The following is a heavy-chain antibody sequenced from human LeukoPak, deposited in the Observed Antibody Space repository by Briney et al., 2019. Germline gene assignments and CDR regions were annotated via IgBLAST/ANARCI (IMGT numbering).Heavy chain of an antibody. Sequence: PSETLSLTCAVSGYSISGGSYWGWIRQPPGKGLEWLGSVYHSGSAYYNPSLKSRVTISVDTSKNQFSLKLTSVTAADTAVYYCAVGLHSGQFAFDIWGQGTLVTVSS. D-gene: IGHD5-24*01. J-gene: IGHJ3*02. V-gene: IGHV4-38-2*01. CDR1: GYSISGGSY. CDR3: AVGLHSGQFAFDI. CDR2: VYHSGSA.